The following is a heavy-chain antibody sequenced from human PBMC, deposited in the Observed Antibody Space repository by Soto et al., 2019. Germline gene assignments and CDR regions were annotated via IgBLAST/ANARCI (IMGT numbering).Heavy chain of an antibody. Sequence: GGSLRLSCAASGFTFSSYGMHWVRQAPGKGLEWVAVIWYDGSNKYYADSVKGRFTISRDNSKNTLYLQMNSLRAEDTAVYYCARKRGFLGGSHPQKLDVWGQGTTVTVSS. CDR1: GFTFSSYG. V-gene: IGHV3-33*01. J-gene: IGHJ6*02. D-gene: IGHD3-3*01. CDR2: IWYDGSNK. CDR3: ARKRGFLGGSHPQKLDV.